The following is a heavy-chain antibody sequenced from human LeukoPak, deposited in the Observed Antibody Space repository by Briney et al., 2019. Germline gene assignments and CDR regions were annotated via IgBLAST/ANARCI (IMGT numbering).Heavy chain of an antibody. CDR1: GYTFTSYG. J-gene: IGHJ4*02. CDR3: ARVEGDYYDSSGYTRHVCDY. V-gene: IGHV1-18*01. D-gene: IGHD3-22*01. Sequence: ASVKVSCKASGYTFTSYGISWVRQAPGQGLEWMGWISAYNGNTNYAQKLQGRVTMTTDTSTSTAYMELRSLRSDDTAVYYCARVEGDYYDSSGYTRHVCDYWGQGTLVTVSS. CDR2: ISAYNGNT.